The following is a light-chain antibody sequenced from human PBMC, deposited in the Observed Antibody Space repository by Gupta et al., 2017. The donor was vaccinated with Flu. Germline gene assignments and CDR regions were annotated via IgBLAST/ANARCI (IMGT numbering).Light chain of an antibody. CDR1: NIGSKT. Sequence: SYVLTQPPSVSVAPAQTARISCGGNNIGSKTLHWYQQKPGQAPVLVVYDDSARPSGIPERFSGSNSGKTATLTISRVEAGDEADYYCQVWDSGSDYSSWVFGGGTKLTVL. CDR3: QVWDSGSDYSSWV. J-gene: IGLJ3*02. CDR2: DDS. V-gene: IGLV3-21*02.